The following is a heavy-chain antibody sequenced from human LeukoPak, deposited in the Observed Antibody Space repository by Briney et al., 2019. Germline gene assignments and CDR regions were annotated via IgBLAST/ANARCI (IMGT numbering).Heavy chain of an antibody. D-gene: IGHD4-11*01. V-gene: IGHV1-18*01. CDR2: ISAYNGNT. CDR3: ARGIDYNYYYYGMDV. Sequence: ASVTVSFKASGYTFTIYGISWVRQAPGQGREWMGWISAYNGNTNYAQKLQGRVTMTTDTSTSTAYMELRSLRSDDTAVYYCARGIDYNYYYYGMDVWGQGTTVTVSS. CDR1: GYTFTIYG. J-gene: IGHJ6*02.